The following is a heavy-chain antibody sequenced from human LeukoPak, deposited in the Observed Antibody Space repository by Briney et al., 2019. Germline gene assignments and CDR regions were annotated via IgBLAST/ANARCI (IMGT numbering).Heavy chain of an antibody. CDR2: ISWSSDNI. D-gene: IGHD5-12*01. V-gene: IGHV3-9*01. CDR3: AKDSGSSSGYESWFDP. CDR1: GFTFSSYA. J-gene: IGHJ5*02. Sequence: GGSLRLSCAASGFTFSSYAMHWFRQAPGKGLEWVSGISWSSDNIDYADSVKGRFTISRDNAKNSLYLQMNSLRVEDTALYYCAKDSGSSSGYESWFDPWGQGTLVTVSS.